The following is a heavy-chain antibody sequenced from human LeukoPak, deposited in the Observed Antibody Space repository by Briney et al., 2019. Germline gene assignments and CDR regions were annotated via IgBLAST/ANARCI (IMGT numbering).Heavy chain of an antibody. CDR2: ISSSGSTI. Sequence: PGGSLRLSCAASGFTFSSYEMNWVRQAPGKGLEWVSYISSSGSTIYYADSVKGRFTISRDNAKNSLYLQMNSLRAEDTAVYYCARHVVALGFDYWGQGTLVTVSS. V-gene: IGHV3-48*03. J-gene: IGHJ4*02. CDR3: ARHVVALGFDY. D-gene: IGHD3-22*01. CDR1: GFTFSSYE.